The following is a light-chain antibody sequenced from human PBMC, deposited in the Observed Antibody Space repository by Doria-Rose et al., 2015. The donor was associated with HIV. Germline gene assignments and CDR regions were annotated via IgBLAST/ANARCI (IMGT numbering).Light chain of an antibody. Sequence: DIRMTQSPSTMSASEGDSVTITCRASQSITRWLAWYQQKPGKAPKLLIYKASLLESEVPSRFSGSGSGTEFTLTISSLQPDDFATYYCQQYNSYSPWTFGPGTKLEIK. CDR3: QQYNSYSPWT. CDR1: QSITRW. J-gene: IGKJ2*02. V-gene: IGKV1-5*03. CDR2: KAS.